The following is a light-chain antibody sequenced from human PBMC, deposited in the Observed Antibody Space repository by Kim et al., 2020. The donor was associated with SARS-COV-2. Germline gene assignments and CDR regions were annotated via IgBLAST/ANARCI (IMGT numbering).Light chain of an antibody. J-gene: IGLJ2*01. CDR1: SLRSYY. CDR2: GKN. Sequence: SSELTQDPAVSVALGQTVRITCQGDSLRSYYATWYQQKPGQAPIVVIYGKNNRPSGIPDRFSGSSSGNTASLTITGTQAGDEADYYCNSRASNDNVVFG. CDR3: NSRASNDNVV. V-gene: IGLV3-19*01.